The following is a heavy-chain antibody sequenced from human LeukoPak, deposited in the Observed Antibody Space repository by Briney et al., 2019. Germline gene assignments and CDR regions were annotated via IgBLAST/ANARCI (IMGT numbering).Heavy chain of an antibody. Sequence: SETLSLTCTVSGGSISSASYYWGWIRQPPGKGLEWIGTIYYSGSTYYNPSLKSRVTISVDTSKNQVSLKLRSVTAADTAVYHCARDWSSSSYTYYYYYMDVWGKGTTVAVSS. CDR1: GGSISSASYY. CDR2: IYYSGST. D-gene: IGHD6-6*01. V-gene: IGHV4-39*07. CDR3: ARDWSSSSYTYYYYYMDV. J-gene: IGHJ6*03.